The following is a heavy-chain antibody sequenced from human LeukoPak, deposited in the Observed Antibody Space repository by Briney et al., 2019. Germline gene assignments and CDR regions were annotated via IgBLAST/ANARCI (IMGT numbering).Heavy chain of an antibody. Sequence: PGGSLRLSCGASGFTFSSYNMNWVRQAPGKGLEWVSSISSSSSHIYYADSAKGRFTISRDNAKNSLYLQMNRLRAEDTAVYWCARDYIAYDPLDYWGQGTLVTVSS. J-gene: IGHJ4*02. V-gene: IGHV3-21*01. D-gene: IGHD3-3*01. CDR1: GFTFSSYN. CDR2: ISSSSSHI. CDR3: ARDYIAYDPLDY.